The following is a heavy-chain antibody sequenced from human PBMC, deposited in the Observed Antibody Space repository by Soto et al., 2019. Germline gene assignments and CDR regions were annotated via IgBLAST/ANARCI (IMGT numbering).Heavy chain of an antibody. V-gene: IGHV3-23*01. Sequence: QPGGSLRLSCAASGFTFSNYAMSWVRQAPGKGLEWVSAISGNGGSTYYADSVKGRFSIPRDNSKNTLYLQMNSLKAEDTAVYYCAKDYSSTWNFYYFDYWGQGALVTVSS. D-gene: IGHD6-13*01. CDR2: ISGNGGST. CDR3: AKDYSSTWNFYYFDY. J-gene: IGHJ4*02. CDR1: GFTFSNYA.